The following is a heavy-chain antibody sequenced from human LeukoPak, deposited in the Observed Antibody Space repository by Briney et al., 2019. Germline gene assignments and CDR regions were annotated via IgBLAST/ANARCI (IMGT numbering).Heavy chain of an antibody. V-gene: IGHV3-23*01. CDR1: GFTFNRYA. CDR3: AKVLTGSQDY. J-gene: IGHJ4*02. D-gene: IGHD1-14*01. Sequence: GGSLRLSCAASGFTFNRYALSWVRQAPGKGLEWVSTIGGGGENTYYADSVKSRFTISRDNSKNTVYLHMESLRAEDTAVYFWAKVLTGSQDYWGQGTLVTVTS. CDR2: IGGGGENT.